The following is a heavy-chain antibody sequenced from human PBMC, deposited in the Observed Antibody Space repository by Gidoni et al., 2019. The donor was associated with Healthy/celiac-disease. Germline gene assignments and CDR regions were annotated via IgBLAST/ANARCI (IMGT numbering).Heavy chain of an antibody. CDR2: INHSGRT. CDR3: ARRRSDYGEYWYFDL. D-gene: IGHD4-17*01. CDR1: GGSFSGYY. Sequence: QVQLQQWGAGLLKPSETLSLTCAVYGGSFSGYYWSWIRQPPGKGLEWIGEINHSGRTNYNPSLKSRVTISVDTSKNQFSLKLSSVTAADTAAYYCARRRSDYGEYWYFDLWGRGTLVTVSS. J-gene: IGHJ2*01. V-gene: IGHV4-34*01.